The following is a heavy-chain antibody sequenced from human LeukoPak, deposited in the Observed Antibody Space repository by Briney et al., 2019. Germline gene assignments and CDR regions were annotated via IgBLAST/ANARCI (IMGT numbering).Heavy chain of an antibody. CDR2: IYYSGST. Sequence: SETLSLTCIVSGGSVSSGSYYWNWIRQPPGKGLEWIGYIYYSGSTNYNPSLKSRVTISVDTSKNQFSLNLTSVTAADTAVYYCARETVGYCSGGTCYSRTFDLWGQGTMVTISS. CDR3: ARETVGYCSGGTCYSRTFDL. D-gene: IGHD2-15*01. V-gene: IGHV4-61*01. CDR1: GGSVSSGSYY. J-gene: IGHJ3*01.